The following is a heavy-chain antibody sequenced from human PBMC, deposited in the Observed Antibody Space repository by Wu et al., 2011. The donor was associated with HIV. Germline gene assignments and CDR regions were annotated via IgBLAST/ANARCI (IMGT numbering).Heavy chain of an antibody. CDR1: GGTFSSYA. CDR2: IIPFFGTS. J-gene: IGHJ6*03. CDR3: ARGSGYHFNYNYLVV. D-gene: IGHD3-22*01. V-gene: IGHV1-69*18. Sequence: QVQLVQSGAEVKKPGSSVKVSCKASGGTFSSYAISWVRQAPGQGLEWMGKIIPFFGTSNYAQTFQDRVTITADESTSTAYMVLSSLRSEDTAVYYCARGSGYHFNYNYLVVWGQRDHGHRLL.